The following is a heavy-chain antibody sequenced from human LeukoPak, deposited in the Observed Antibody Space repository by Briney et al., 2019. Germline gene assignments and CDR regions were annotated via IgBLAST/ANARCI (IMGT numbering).Heavy chain of an antibody. Sequence: GASVKVSCKASGYTFTGYYMHWVRQAPGQGLEWMGWINPNSGGTNYAQKFQGRVTMTRDTSISTAYMELSRLRSDDTAVYYCARGGSYGDYVYYYYMDVWGKGTTVTVSS. D-gene: IGHD4-17*01. CDR1: GYTFTGYY. CDR2: INPNSGGT. J-gene: IGHJ6*03. CDR3: ARGGSYGDYVYYYYMDV. V-gene: IGHV1-2*02.